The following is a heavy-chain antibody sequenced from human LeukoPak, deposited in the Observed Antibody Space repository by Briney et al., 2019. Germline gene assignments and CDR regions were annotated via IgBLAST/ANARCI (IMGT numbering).Heavy chain of an antibody. CDR2: ISAYNGNT. V-gene: IGHV1-18*01. D-gene: IGHD3-22*01. Sequence: ASVKVSCKASGYTFSSYDISWVRQATGQGLEWMGWISAYNGNTNYAQKLQGRVTMTTDTSTSTAYMELRSLRSEDTAVYYCAREPTSYYDSSGYSAGFDYWGQGTLVTVSS. CDR3: AREPTSYYDSSGYSAGFDY. CDR1: GYTFSSYD. J-gene: IGHJ4*02.